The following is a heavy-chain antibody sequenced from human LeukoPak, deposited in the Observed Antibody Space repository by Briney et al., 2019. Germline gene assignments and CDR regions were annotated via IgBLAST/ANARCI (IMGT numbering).Heavy chain of an antibody. J-gene: IGHJ5*02. Sequence: ASVKVSCKVSGYTLTELSMHWVRQAPGKGLEWMGGFDPEDGETIYAQKFQGRVTMTEDTSTDTAYMELSSLRSEDTAVYYCATSRIVVVVAATQDWFDPWGQGTLVTVSS. CDR2: FDPEDGET. CDR1: GYTLTELS. D-gene: IGHD2-15*01. CDR3: ATSRIVVVVAATQDWFDP. V-gene: IGHV1-24*01.